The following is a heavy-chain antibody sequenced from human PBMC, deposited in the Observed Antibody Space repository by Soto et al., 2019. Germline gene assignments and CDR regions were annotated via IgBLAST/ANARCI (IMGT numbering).Heavy chain of an antibody. Sequence: QVHLVESGGGVVQPGRSLRLPCTASGFTFSNYDMHWVRQAPGKGLEWVAVISYDGVNKYYTDSVKGRFTISRDNFESTLFLEMNSLSAEDTAVYYCARAPQSGWCSGWFDVWGRGTLVTVSS. CDR1: GFTFSNYD. CDR2: ISYDGVNK. J-gene: IGHJ2*01. V-gene: IGHV3-30*04. D-gene: IGHD6-19*01. CDR3: ARAPQSGWCSGWFDV.